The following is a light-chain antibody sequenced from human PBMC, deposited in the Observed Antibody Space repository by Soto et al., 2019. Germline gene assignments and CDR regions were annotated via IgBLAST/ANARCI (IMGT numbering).Light chain of an antibody. CDR3: RAFTGTTYV. V-gene: IGLV2-14*01. CDR2: DVS. CDR1: SSDVGGNKY. J-gene: IGLJ1*01. Sequence: QSALTQPASVSGSPGQSITISCTGSSSDVGGNKYVSWYQQYPGKAPKLMICDVSNRPSGVSNRFSGSKSGNTDSLTISGLKAEDEAAYSCRAFTGTTYVFGTGTKLTVL.